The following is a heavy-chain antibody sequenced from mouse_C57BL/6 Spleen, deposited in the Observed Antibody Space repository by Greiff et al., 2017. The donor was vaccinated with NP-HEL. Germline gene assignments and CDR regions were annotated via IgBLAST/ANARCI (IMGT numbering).Heavy chain of an antibody. CDR2: IDPSDSYT. CDR3: ARHYYGSSYDFDY. CDR1: GYTFTSYW. D-gene: IGHD1-1*01. Sequence: VQLQQPGAELVMPGASVKLSCKASGYTFTSYWMHWVTQRPGQGLEWIGEIDPSDSYTNYNQTFKGKSTLTVDKSSSTAYMQLSSLTSEDSAVYYCARHYYGSSYDFDYWGQGTTLTVSS. V-gene: IGHV1-69*01. J-gene: IGHJ2*01.